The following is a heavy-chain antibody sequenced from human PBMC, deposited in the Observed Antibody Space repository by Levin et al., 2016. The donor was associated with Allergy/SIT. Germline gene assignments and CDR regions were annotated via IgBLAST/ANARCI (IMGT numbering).Heavy chain of an antibody. Sequence: SETLSLTCSVSSGSISEYYWHWIRQPPGKGLEWIGNIHYSGNTNYKPSLKSRVTISINTSKKQFSLKLGSVTPADTAVYYCVREGSYSSGWYTEYYFDHWGQGTLVTVSS. D-gene: IGHD6-19*01. CDR3: VREGSYSSGWYTEYYFDH. CDR1: SGSISEYY. CDR2: IHYSGNT. J-gene: IGHJ4*02. V-gene: IGHV4-59*01.